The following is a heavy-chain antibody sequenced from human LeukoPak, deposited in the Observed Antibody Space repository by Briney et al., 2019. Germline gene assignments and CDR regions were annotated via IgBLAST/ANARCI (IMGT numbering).Heavy chain of an antibody. CDR3: ARGRRDGYNLEYFDK. J-gene: IGHJ4*02. V-gene: IGHV4-34*01. Sequence: PSETLSLTCAVYGGSFSGYYWSWIRQPPGKGLEWIGSIYHSGSTYYNPSLKSRVTISVDTSKNQFSLKLSSVTAADTAVYYCARGRRDGYNLEYFDKWGQGTLVTVSS. CDR2: IYHSGST. CDR1: GGSFSGYY. D-gene: IGHD5-24*01.